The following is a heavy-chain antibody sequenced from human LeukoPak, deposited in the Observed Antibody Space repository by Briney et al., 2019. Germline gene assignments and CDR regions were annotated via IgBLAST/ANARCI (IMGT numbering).Heavy chain of an antibody. D-gene: IGHD3-22*01. CDR3: AAENGGRVVGDDPFDI. J-gene: IGHJ3*02. Sequence: GGSLRLSCAASGFTSNNYAINWVRQAPGKGLEWVSGISVYSEKIKYADSVKGRFTISKDNSKNTVDLQMSSLRVDDTAVYYCAAENGGRVVGDDPFDIWGQGTMVTVSA. CDR1: GFTSNNYA. V-gene: IGHV3-23*01. CDR2: ISVYSEKI.